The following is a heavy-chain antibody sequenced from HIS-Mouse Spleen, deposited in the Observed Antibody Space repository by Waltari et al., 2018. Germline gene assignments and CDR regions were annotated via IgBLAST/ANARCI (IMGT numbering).Heavy chain of an antibody. V-gene: IGHV4-39*07. CDR1: GGSISSSSYY. D-gene: IGHD6-13*01. J-gene: IGHJ2*01. CDR2: IYYSGCT. Sequence: QLQLQESGPGLVKPSETLSLTCTVSGGSISSSSYYWGWIRQPPGKGLEWIGSIYYSGCTYSNPSLKSRVTRSVDTSKNQFSLKLSSVTAADTAVYYCAREIPYSSSWYDWYFDLWGRGTLVTVSS. CDR3: AREIPYSSSWYDWYFDL.